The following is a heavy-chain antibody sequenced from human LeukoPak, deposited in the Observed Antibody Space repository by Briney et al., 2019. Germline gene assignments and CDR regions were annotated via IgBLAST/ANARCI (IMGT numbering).Heavy chain of an antibody. CDR3: ARGIIVVVPAAENWFDP. D-gene: IGHD2-2*01. J-gene: IGHJ5*02. V-gene: IGHV4-34*01. CDR1: GGSFSGYY. Sequence: SETLSLTCAVCGGSFSGYYWSWIRQPPGKGLEWIGEINHSGSTNYNPSLKSRVTISVDTSKNQFSLKLGSVTAADTAVYYCARGIIVVVPAAENWFDPWGQGTLVTVSS. CDR2: INHSGST.